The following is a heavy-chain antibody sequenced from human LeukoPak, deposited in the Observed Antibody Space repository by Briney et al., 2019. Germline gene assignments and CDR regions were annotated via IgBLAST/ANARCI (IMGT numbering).Heavy chain of an antibody. D-gene: IGHD3-3*01. J-gene: IGHJ4*02. CDR3: ARLTIYDDTDY. V-gene: IGHV3-48*03. CDR1: QLIFRKYG. CDR2: ITRSGSNI. Sequence: PGGSLRLSCTGSQLIFRKYGLNWVRQSPGKGLEWISSITRSGSNIDYADSVRGRFTISRDNAKNSLFLHMNSLRVEDTAVYYCARLTIYDDTDYWGQGTLVTVSS.